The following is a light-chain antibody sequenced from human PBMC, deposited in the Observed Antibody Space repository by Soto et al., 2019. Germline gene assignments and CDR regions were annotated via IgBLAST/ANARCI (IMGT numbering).Light chain of an antibody. CDR3: QQFSSYPLT. Sequence: EIVLTQSPATLSLSPGERATLSCRASQSVSSYLAWYQQKPGQAPRLLIYGASTRATGIPARFSGSGSGTDFTLTISRLEPEDFAVYYCQQFSSYPLTFGGGTKVDI. CDR1: QSVSSY. CDR2: GAS. J-gene: IGKJ4*01. V-gene: IGKV3-11*01.